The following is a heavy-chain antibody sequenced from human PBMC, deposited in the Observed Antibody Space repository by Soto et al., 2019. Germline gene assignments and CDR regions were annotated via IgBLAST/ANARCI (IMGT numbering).Heavy chain of an antibody. D-gene: IGHD1-1*01. CDR2: MSHSGGT. J-gene: IGHJ3*02. V-gene: IGHV4-34*01. CDR3: ARVERGTATTVVDAFHI. CDR1: GGSIRNYY. Sequence: SETLSLTCAVSGGSIRNYYWSWIRQPPGKGLEWIGEMSHSGGTHFNPSLKSRVTISVDTSKNQFSLKMSSVTAADTALYYCARVERGTATTVVDAFHIWGPGTMVTVSS.